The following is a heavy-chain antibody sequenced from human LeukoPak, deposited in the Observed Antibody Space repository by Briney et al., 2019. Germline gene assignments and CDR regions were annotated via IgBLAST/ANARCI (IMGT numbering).Heavy chain of an antibody. V-gene: IGHV4-38-2*02. CDR2: IYYSGST. CDR3: ARDSTAAHYYYMDV. Sequence: GSLRLSCAASGFTFRESYMSWIRQPPGKGLEWIGSIYYSGSTYYNPSLKSRVTISVDTSKNQFSLKLSSVTAADTAVYYCARDSTAAHYYYMDVWGKGTMVTVSS. J-gene: IGHJ6*03. D-gene: IGHD6-6*01. CDR1: GFTFRESY.